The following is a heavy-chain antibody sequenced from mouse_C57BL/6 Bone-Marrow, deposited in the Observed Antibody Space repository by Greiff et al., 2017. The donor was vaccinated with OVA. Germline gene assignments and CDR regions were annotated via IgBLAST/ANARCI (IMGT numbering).Heavy chain of an antibody. V-gene: IGHV1-80*01. J-gene: IGHJ4*01. Sequence: QVQLQQSGAELVKPGASVKLSCKASGYAFSSYWMNWVKQRPGKGLEWIGQIYPGDGDTNYNGKFKGKATLTADKSSSTAYMQLSSLTSEDSAVYFCARETGTPTMDYWGQGTSVTVSS. CDR1: GYAFSSYW. CDR3: ARETGTPTMDY. CDR2: IYPGDGDT.